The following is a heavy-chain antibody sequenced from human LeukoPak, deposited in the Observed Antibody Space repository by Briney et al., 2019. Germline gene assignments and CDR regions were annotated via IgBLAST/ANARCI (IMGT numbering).Heavy chain of an antibody. CDR1: GGSISSSSYY. CDR2: IYYSGST. CDR3: ARHRYQLLWTDWFDP. D-gene: IGHD2-2*01. J-gene: IGHJ5*02. V-gene: IGHV4-39*01. Sequence: SETLSLTCTVSGGSISSSSYYWGWIRQPPGKGLEWTGSIYYSGSTYYNPSLKSRVTISVDTSKNQFSLKLSSVTAADTAVYYCARHRYQLLWTDWFDPWGQGTLVTVSS.